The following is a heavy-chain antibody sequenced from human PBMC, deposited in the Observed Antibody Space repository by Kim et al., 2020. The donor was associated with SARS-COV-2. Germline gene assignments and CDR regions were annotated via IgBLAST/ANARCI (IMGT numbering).Heavy chain of an antibody. CDR2: ISWNSGSI. Sequence: GGSLRLSCAASGFTFGDYAMHWVRQAPGKGLEWVSGISWNSGSIGYADSVKGRFTISRDNAKNSLYLQMNSLRAEDTALYYCAKDWGHSSGWYYFDYWGQGTLVTVSS. CDR3: AKDWGHSSGWYYFDY. V-gene: IGHV3-9*01. J-gene: IGHJ4*02. D-gene: IGHD6-19*01. CDR1: GFTFGDYA.